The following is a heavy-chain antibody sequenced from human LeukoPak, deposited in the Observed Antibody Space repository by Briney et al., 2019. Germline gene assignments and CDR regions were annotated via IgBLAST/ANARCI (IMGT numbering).Heavy chain of an antibody. J-gene: IGHJ4*02. CDR3: AKDSCGGDYYSFDY. CDR2: ISYDGSHK. V-gene: IGHV3-30*18. CDR1: GFTFSGYG. D-gene: IGHD2-21*02. Sequence: GGSLRLSCAASGFTFSGYGMHWVRQAPGKGLEGVAVISYDGSHKYYADSVKGRFAISRDSSKNTLYLQMNSLRAEDTAVYYCAKDSCGGDYYSFDYWGQGTLVTVSS.